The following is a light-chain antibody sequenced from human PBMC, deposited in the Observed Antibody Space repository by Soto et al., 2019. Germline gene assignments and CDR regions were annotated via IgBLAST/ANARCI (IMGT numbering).Light chain of an antibody. Sequence: QSALTQPASVSGSPGQSITISCTGTSSDVGGSKYVSWYQQYPGKVPKLLINKVSNRPSGVSNRFSGSKSGNTASLTISGLLAEDEADYFCTSSTSGSLYVFGTGTKLTVL. CDR3: TSSTSGSLYV. CDR1: SSDVGGSKY. J-gene: IGLJ1*01. CDR2: KVS. V-gene: IGLV2-14*01.